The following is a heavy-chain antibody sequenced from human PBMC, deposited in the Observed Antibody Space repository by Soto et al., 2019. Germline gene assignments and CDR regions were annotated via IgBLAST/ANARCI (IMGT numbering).Heavy chain of an antibody. CDR2: ISYDGINK. CDR1: GFTFSGYA. J-gene: IGHJ6*02. Sequence: SLRVSCAASGFTFSGYARHWVRPAPGKGLEWVAVISYDGINKYYADSVKGRFTISRDNSKNTLYLQMSSLRAEDTAVYYCARDFRRTTGYYYYGMDVWGQGTTVTVSS. V-gene: IGHV3-30-3*01. CDR3: ARDFRRTTGYYYYGMDV.